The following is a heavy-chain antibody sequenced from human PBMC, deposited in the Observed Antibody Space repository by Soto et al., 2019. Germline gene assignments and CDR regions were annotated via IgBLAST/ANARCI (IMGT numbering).Heavy chain of an antibody. J-gene: IGHJ4*02. Sequence: PSETLSLTCTVPGGSINDFYWSWIRQPPGKGLEWIGYIYYSGSTDYNPSLKGRVTISVDTSKNQFSLKLRSVTAADTAVYYCARVGGVAARTFDYWGQGTLVTVSS. CDR3: ARVGGVAARTFDY. V-gene: IGHV4-59*01. CDR2: IYYSGST. D-gene: IGHD6-6*01. CDR1: GGSINDFY.